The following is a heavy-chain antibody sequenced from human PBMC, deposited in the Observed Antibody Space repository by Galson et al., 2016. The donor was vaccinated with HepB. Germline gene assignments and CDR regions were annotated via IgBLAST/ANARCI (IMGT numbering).Heavy chain of an antibody. D-gene: IGHD1-1*01. J-gene: IGHJ4*02. CDR3: ARDADWNLDY. CDR1: GYTFTSYG. Sequence: SVKVSCKASGYTFTSYGISWVRQAPGQGLEWMGWISTYSGNTNYGKKLQGRVTMTTDTSTSKAHMELRSLRSDDTAVYYCARDADWNLDYWGQGTLVTVSS. CDR2: ISTYSGNT. V-gene: IGHV1-18*01.